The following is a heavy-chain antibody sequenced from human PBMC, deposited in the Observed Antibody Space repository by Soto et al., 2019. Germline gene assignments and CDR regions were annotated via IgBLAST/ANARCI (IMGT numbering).Heavy chain of an antibody. CDR1: GGSISSSSYY. J-gene: IGHJ6*02. D-gene: IGHD3-16*01. Sequence: SDTLSLTCTVSGGSISSSSYYWGWIRQPPGKGLEWIGSIYYSGYTYYNPSLKRRVTISVDTSKNQFSLKLSSVTAADTAVYYCARHNGPLYVGYYYDMDVWGQGTTVTV. V-gene: IGHV4-39*01. CDR2: IYYSGYT. CDR3: ARHNGPLYVGYYYDMDV.